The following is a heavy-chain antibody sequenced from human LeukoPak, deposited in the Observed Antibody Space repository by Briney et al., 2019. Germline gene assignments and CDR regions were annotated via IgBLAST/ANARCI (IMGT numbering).Heavy chain of an antibody. V-gene: IGHV3-23*01. D-gene: IGHD1-20*01. CDR1: GFTFSSYA. CDR3: AKPLYNWNDAPLDY. Sequence: GGSLRLPCAASGFTFSSYAMSWVRQAPGKGLEWVSAISGSGGSTYYADSVKGRFTISRDNSKNTLYLQMNSLRAEDTAVYYCAKPLYNWNDAPLDYWGQGTLVTVSS. CDR2: ISGSGGST. J-gene: IGHJ4*02.